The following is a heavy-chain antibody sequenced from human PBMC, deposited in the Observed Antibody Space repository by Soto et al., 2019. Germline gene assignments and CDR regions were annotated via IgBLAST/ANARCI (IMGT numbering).Heavy chain of an antibody. CDR3: ARDDSGFSGSHYIDYFNY. J-gene: IGHJ4*02. Sequence: ASVKVSCEACGYTFTNYAMHWVRQAPGQRLEWMGWINAGNGNTKYSQKFQGRVTFTRDTSAGTVYMQLSSLTSEDTAVYYCARDDSGFSGSHYIDYFNYWGQGALVTVSS. CDR1: GYTFTNYA. D-gene: IGHD1-26*01. V-gene: IGHV1-3*01. CDR2: INAGNGNT.